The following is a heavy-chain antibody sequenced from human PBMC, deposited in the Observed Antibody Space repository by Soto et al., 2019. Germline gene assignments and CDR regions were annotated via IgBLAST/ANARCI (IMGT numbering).Heavy chain of an antibody. CDR2: ISYDGSNK. V-gene: IGHV3-30*18. Sequence: ESGGGVVQPGRSLRLSCAASGFTFSSYGMHWVRQAPGKGLEWVAVISYDGSNKYYADSVKGRFTISRDNSKNTLYLQMNSLRAEDTAVYYCAKAGDFWSGYYLGGWFDPWGQGTLVTVSS. D-gene: IGHD3-3*01. J-gene: IGHJ5*02. CDR1: GFTFSSYG. CDR3: AKAGDFWSGYYLGGWFDP.